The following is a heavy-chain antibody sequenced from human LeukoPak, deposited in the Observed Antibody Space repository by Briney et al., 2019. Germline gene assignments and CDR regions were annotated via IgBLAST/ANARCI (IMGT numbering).Heavy chain of an antibody. J-gene: IGHJ6*02. D-gene: IGHD1-1*01. Sequence: SETLSLTCAVYGGSISSYYWSWIRQPAGKGLEWIGRIYTSGSTNYNPSLKSRVTMSVDTSKNQFSLKLSSVTAADTAVYYCASVGSNWNGDVWGQGTTVTVSS. CDR3: ASVGSNWNGDV. CDR2: IYTSGST. CDR1: GGSISSYY. V-gene: IGHV4-59*10.